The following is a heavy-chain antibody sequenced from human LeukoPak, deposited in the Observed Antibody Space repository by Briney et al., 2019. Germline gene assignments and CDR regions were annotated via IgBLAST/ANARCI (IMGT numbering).Heavy chain of an antibody. CDR3: ARGEGGYCSSTSCLSYYFDY. J-gene: IGHJ4*02. Sequence: GESLKISCKGSGYSFTSYWIGWVRQMPGKGLEWTGIIYPGDSDTRYSPSFQGQVTISADKSISTAYLQWSSLKASDTAMYYCARGEGGYCSSTSCLSYYFDYWGQGTLVTVSS. V-gene: IGHV5-51*01. CDR1: GYSFTSYW. CDR2: IYPGDSDT. D-gene: IGHD2-2*01.